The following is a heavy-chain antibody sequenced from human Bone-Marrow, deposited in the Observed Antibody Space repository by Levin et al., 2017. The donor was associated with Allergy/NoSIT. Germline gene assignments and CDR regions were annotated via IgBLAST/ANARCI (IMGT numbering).Heavy chain of an antibody. Sequence: GGSLRLSCAVSGFSVISRYMTWVRQAPGKGLEWVSIIYGSGGTYYADSVRGRFTVSRDISKNTLDLQMDSLTTADTAVYYCARVDRDNWNVGDAFDLWGQGTEVSVSS. D-gene: IGHD1-1*01. CDR3: ARVDRDNWNVGDAFDL. CDR2: IYGSGGT. J-gene: IGHJ3*01. V-gene: IGHV3-53*05. CDR1: GFSVISRY.